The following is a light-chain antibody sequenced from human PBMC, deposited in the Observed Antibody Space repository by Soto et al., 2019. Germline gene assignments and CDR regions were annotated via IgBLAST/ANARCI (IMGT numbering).Light chain of an antibody. Sequence: EIVLTQSPATLSLSPWERATLSCRASQTVSSSYLAWYQQKPGQAPRLLIYGASSRATGIPDRFSGSGSGTEFTLTISSLQPDDLATYYCQQNNRYPWTFGQGTKVDIK. CDR2: GAS. CDR1: QTVSSSY. J-gene: IGKJ1*01. V-gene: IGKV3-20*01. CDR3: QQNNRYPWT.